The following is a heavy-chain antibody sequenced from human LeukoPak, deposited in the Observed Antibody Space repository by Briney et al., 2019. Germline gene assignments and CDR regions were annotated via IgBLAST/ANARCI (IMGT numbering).Heavy chain of an antibody. J-gene: IGHJ4*02. D-gene: IGHD3-9*01. Sequence: PGGFLRLSCAASGFTFSDYYMSWIRQAPGKGLEWVSYISSSGSTIYYADSVKGRFTISRDNAKNSLYLQMNSLRAEDTAVYYCARGGVLRYFDWLSVPYYFDYWGQGTLVTVSS. CDR3: ARGGVLRYFDWLSVPYYFDY. V-gene: IGHV3-11*01. CDR2: ISSSGSTI. CDR1: GFTFSDYY.